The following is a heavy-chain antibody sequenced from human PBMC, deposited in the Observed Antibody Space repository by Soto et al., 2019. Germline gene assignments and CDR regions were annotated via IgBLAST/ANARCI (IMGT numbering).Heavy chain of an antibody. D-gene: IGHD2-21*02. CDR2: IVPMFDTP. V-gene: IGHV1-69*01. CDR1: GGSFSSYG. CDR3: ASQGGDYTSYHFDY. Sequence: QVQLVQSGAEVKKPGSSVKVSCKASGGSFSSYGFSWVRQAPGQGLEWMGGIVPMFDTPNYAQRFQGRVTISADESTSTAYMELSSLRSEDTAVYFCASQGGDYTSYHFDYWGQGTLVTVSS. J-gene: IGHJ4*02.